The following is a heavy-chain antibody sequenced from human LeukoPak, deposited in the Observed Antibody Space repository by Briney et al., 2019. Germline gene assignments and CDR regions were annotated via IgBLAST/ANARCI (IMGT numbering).Heavy chain of an antibody. CDR2: ISGSGGTT. Sequence: GGSLRLSCAASGFTFSSYWMHWVRQAPGKGLEWVSAISGSGGTTYDADSVKGRFTISRDNSKNTLYLQMNSLRAEDTAVYYCAKDLWYYASGSPDWGQGTLVTVSS. CDR3: AKDLWYYASGSPD. J-gene: IGHJ4*02. V-gene: IGHV3-23*01. CDR1: GFTFSSYW. D-gene: IGHD3-10*01.